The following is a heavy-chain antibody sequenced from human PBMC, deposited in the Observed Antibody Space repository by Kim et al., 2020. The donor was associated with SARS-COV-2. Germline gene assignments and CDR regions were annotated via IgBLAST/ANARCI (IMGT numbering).Heavy chain of an antibody. Sequence: GGSLRLSCAASGFTFSSYAMSWVRQAPGKGLEWVSTISGGGSTYYADSVKGRFTISRDNSENTLYLQMNSLRAEDTAVYYCAKEGRVLGATTVRVDYFDYWGQGTLVTVSS. CDR2: ISGGGST. CDR3: AKEGRVLGATTVRVDYFDY. J-gene: IGHJ4*02. V-gene: IGHV3-23*01. CDR1: GFTFSSYA. D-gene: IGHD1-26*01.